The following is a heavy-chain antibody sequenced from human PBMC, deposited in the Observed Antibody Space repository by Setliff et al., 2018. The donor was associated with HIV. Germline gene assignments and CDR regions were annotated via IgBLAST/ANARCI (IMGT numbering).Heavy chain of an antibody. D-gene: IGHD4-4*01. V-gene: IGHV3-66*01. CDR2: IYRTGNT. CDR1: GFTVRSNY. CDR3: VRDFYSDYSYYIYSDC. Sequence: PGGSLRLSCSVSGFTVRSNYMSWVRQAPGKGLEWVSVIYRTGNTYYADSVKGRFTISRDDSKNTQNLQMNSLRAEDTAVYYCVRDFYSDYSYYIYSDCWGQGTLVTVSS. J-gene: IGHJ4*02.